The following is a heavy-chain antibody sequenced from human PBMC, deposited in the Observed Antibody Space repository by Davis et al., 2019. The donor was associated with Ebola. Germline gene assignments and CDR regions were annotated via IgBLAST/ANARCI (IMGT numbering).Heavy chain of an antibody. D-gene: IGHD2-15*01. CDR2: IYAGDSDS. V-gene: IGHV5-51*01. Sequence: GESLKISCKGSGYGFADYWIAWVRQTPGKGLEWMGIIYAGDSDSRYSPSFEGQVIISADKSISTAYLQWSSLKASDTAMYYCARQAQCSGGSCFLWYYYGMDVWGQGTTVTVSS. J-gene: IGHJ6*02. CDR3: ARQAQCSGGSCFLWYYYGMDV. CDR1: GYGFADYW.